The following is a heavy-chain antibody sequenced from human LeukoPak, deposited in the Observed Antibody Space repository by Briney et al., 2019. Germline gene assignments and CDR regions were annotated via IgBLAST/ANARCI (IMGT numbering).Heavy chain of an antibody. J-gene: IGHJ6*03. D-gene: IGHD3-10*01. CDR3: AKDGSPYYYYYMDV. Sequence: PGGSLRLSCAASGYSFSNFAMSWVRQVPGKGLEWVSGVSDSGRSTYYADSVEGRFTISRDNSKNTLYLQMNSLRAEDTAVYYCAKDGSPYYYYYMDVWGKGTTVTVSS. CDR1: GYSFSNFA. CDR2: VSDSGRST. V-gene: IGHV3-23*01.